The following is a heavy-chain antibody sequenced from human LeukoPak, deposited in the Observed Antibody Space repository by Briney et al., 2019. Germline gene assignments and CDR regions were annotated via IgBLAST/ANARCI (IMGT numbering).Heavy chain of an antibody. CDR2: ISSSSSYI. Sequence: GGSLRLSCAASEFTFSNYTMNWVRQAPGKGLEWVSSISSSSSYIYYADSVKGRFTISRDNAKNSLYLQMNSLRVEDTAVYYCARDQTQYYYYYYMDVWGKGTTVTVSS. J-gene: IGHJ6*03. CDR1: EFTFSNYT. V-gene: IGHV3-21*01. CDR3: ARDQTQYYYYYYMDV.